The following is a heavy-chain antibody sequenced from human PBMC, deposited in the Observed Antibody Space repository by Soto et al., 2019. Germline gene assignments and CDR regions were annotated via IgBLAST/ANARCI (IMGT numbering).Heavy chain of an antibody. CDR1: GFTFTTRA. CDR3: ATGTQNFDY. D-gene: IGHD3-10*01. Sequence: GGSLRLSCAASGFTFTTRAMSWVRQAPGKGLQWVSGISGSGGTTYYADSVKGRLTISRDNFKNMLYLQMNSLRDDDTAVYYCATGTQNFDYWGRGTRVTVSS. J-gene: IGHJ4*02. CDR2: ISGSGGTT. V-gene: IGHV3-23*01.